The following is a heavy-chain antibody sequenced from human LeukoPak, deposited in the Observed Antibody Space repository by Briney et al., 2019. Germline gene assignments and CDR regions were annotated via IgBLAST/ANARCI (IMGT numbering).Heavy chain of an antibody. CDR1: GFTFDDYA. CDR3: ATDGSGWSRSS. V-gene: IGHV3-9*01. D-gene: IGHD6-19*01. J-gene: IGHJ5*02. Sequence: GGSLRLSCAASGFTFDDYAMHWVRQAPGKGLEWVSGISWNSGSIGYADSVKGRFTNSRDNAKNSLYLQMNSLRAEDTAIYYCATDGSGWSRSSWGQGTLVTVSS. CDR2: ISWNSGSI.